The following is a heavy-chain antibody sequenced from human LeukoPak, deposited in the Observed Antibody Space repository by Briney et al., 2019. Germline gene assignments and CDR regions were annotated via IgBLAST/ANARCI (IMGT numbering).Heavy chain of an antibody. V-gene: IGHV3-20*04. J-gene: IGHJ4*02. CDR2: INWNGGST. Sequence: GGSLRLSCAASGFTFDDYGMSWVRQAPGKGLEWVSGINWNGGSTGYADPVKGRFTISRDNAKNSLYLQMNSLRAEDTALYYCARDGYSSSWGGFDYWGQGTLVTVSS. CDR1: GFTFDDYG. CDR3: ARDGYSSSWGGFDY. D-gene: IGHD6-13*01.